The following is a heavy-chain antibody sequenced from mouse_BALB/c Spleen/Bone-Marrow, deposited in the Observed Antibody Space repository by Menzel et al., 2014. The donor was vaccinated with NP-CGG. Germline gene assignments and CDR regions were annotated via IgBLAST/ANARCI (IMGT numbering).Heavy chain of an antibody. CDR3: AGWELGRAWFAY. V-gene: IGHV14-3*02. D-gene: IGHD4-1*01. CDR1: GFNIKDTY. CDR2: IDPANGNT. Sequence: EVQRVESGAELVKPGASVKLSCTASGFNIKDTYMHWVKQRPEQGLEWIGRIDPANGNTKYDPKFQGKATITADTSSNTAYLQLSSLTSEDTAVYYCAGWELGRAWFAYWGQGTLVTVSA. J-gene: IGHJ3*01.